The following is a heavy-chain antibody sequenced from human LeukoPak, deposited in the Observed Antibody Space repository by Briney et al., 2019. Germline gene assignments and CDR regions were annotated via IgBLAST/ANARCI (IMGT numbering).Heavy chain of an antibody. J-gene: IGHJ4*02. V-gene: IGHV4-59*12. CDR2: IYYSGST. D-gene: IGHD5-18*01. CDR3: ASVVGYSYGYPYFDY. CDR1: GGSISSYY. Sequence: SETLSLTCTVSGGSISSYYWSWIRQPPGKGLEWIGYIYYSGSTNYNPSLKSRVTISVDTSKNQFSLKLSSVTAADTAVYYCASVVGYSYGYPYFDYWGQGTLVTVSS.